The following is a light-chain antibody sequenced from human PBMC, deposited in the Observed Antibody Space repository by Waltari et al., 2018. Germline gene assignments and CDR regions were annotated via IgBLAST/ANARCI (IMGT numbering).Light chain of an antibody. CDR2: DVN. CDR1: SRDAGAASY. J-gene: IGLJ2*01. CDR3: SSYAGTPTYVV. Sequence: QSALTQPPSVSGSPGQSVTIPCTGTSRDAGAASYVSWYQQPPGKAPKFIIYDVNKRDSGVPDRFSGSKSGNTASLTISGLQTVDEADYYCSSYAGTPTYVVFGGGTRLTVL. V-gene: IGLV2-11*01.